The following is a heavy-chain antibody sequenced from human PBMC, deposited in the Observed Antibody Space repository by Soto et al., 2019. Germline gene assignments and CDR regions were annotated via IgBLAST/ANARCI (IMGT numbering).Heavy chain of an antibody. J-gene: IGHJ5*01. CDR1: GGSINNYY. CDR3: ARRLFTPSWIDC. CDR2: VYGSGST. D-gene: IGHD2-15*01. V-gene: IGHV4-59*01. Sequence: PSETLSLTCTVPGGSINNYYWTWFGQPPGKTLEWIGYVYGSGSTNYNPSLKSRVTMSVDTAKSQCTQELTSVTAADKAVYFCARRLFTPSWIDCRGQGALVTVSS.